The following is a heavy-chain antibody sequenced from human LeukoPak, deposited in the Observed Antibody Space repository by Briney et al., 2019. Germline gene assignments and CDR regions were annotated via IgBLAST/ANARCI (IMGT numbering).Heavy chain of an antibody. J-gene: IGHJ6*03. CDR2: ISGRGGIT. V-gene: IGHV3-23*01. Sequence: GGSLRLSCTASGLTFGDYAVSWVRQAPGQGLEWVSTISGRGGITYYADSVKGRFTISRDNSKNTVFLQMNSLRVDDTAVYYCAKALRETHRPVYSYYYMDVWGKGTTVTVSS. CDR1: GLTFGDYA. CDR3: AKALRETHRPVYSYYYMDV.